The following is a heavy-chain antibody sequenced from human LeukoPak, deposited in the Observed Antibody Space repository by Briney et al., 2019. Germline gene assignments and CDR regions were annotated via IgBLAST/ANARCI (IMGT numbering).Heavy chain of an antibody. CDR1: GGSISSSNW. D-gene: IGHD4-17*01. J-gene: IGHJ6*02. Sequence: PSETLSLTCAVSGGSISSSNWWSWVRQPPGKGLEWIGEIYHSGSTNYNPSLKSRVTISVDKSKNQFSLKLSSVTAADTAVYYCARRQTVTRYGMDDWGQGTTVTVFS. V-gene: IGHV4-4*02. CDR3: ARRQTVTRYGMDD. CDR2: IYHSGST.